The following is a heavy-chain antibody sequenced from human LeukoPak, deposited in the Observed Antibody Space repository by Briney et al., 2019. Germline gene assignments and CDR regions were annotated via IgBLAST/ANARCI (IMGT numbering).Heavy chain of an antibody. D-gene: IGHD6-19*01. Sequence: PGGSLRLSCAASGFTFSSYAMTWVRQAPGKGLEWVSSIRGSGDSTYYADSVKGRFTISRDNSKNTLYLQMNSLRAEDTAVYYCARDNGYSSGWTDYFDYWGQGTLVTVSS. CDR3: ARDNGYSSGWTDYFDY. J-gene: IGHJ4*02. V-gene: IGHV3-23*01. CDR1: GFTFSSYA. CDR2: IRGSGDST.